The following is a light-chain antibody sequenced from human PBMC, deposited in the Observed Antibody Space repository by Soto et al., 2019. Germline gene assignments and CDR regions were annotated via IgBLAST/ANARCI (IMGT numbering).Light chain of an antibody. CDR3: QQYGSSPWT. CDR2: GVS. J-gene: IGKJ1*01. CDR1: QSVSNSY. Sequence: EIVLTQSPGTLSLSPGERATLSCRAGQSVSNSYLARYQQKPGQAPRLLIYGVSSRATGIPDRFSGSGSGTDFTLTITRLEPEDFAVYYCQQYGSSPWTFGQGTKVEIK. V-gene: IGKV3-20*01.